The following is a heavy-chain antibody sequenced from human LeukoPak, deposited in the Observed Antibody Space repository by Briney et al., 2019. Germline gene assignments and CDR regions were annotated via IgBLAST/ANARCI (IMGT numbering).Heavy chain of an antibody. CDR3: AIHWGGYGDDWYFDL. Sequence: SVKVSCKASGGTFSSYAISWVRQAPGQGLEWMGGIIPIFGTANYAQKFQGRVTITADESTSTAYMELSSLRSEDTAVYYCAIHWGGYGDDWYFDLWGRGTLVTVSS. J-gene: IGHJ2*01. V-gene: IGHV1-69*01. D-gene: IGHD4-17*01. CDR2: IIPIFGTA. CDR1: GGTFSSYA.